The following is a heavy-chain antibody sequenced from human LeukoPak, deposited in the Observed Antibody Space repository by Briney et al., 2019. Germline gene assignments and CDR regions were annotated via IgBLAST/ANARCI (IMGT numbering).Heavy chain of an antibody. Sequence: ASVKVSCKASGYIFTNYGISWVRQAPGQGLEWMGRISGYNGKTHYAQKLQGRVTMTTDTSTSTAYMEVKSLRSDDTAVYFCARATYYYDSSGYYSHDAFDIWGQGTMVTVSS. CDR3: ARATYYYDSSGYYSHDAFDI. V-gene: IGHV1-18*01. CDR1: GYIFTNYG. CDR2: ISGYNGKT. D-gene: IGHD3-22*01. J-gene: IGHJ3*02.